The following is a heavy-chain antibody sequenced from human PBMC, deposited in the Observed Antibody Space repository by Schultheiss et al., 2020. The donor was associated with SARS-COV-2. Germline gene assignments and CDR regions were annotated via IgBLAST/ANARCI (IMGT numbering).Heavy chain of an antibody. CDR1: GFTFSSYG. J-gene: IGHJ4*02. CDR3: AKVVSGWGPKFDY. Sequence: GGSLRLSCAASGFTFSSYGMHWVRQAPGKGLEWVSAISGSGGSTYYADSVKGRFTISRDNSKNTLYLQMNSLRAEDTAVYYCAKVVSGWGPKFDYWGQGTLVTVSS. CDR2: ISGSGGST. V-gene: IGHV3-23*01. D-gene: IGHD6-19*01.